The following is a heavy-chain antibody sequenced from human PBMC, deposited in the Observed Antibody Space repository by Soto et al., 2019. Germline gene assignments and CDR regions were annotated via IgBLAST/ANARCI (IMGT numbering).Heavy chain of an antibody. V-gene: IGHV3-21*01. CDR2: VTSSPSSM. CDR1: GFTFSGFS. CDR3: AREADFASSGYVLDY. Sequence: LRLSCAASGFTFSGFSMNWVRQAPGKGLEWVSSVTSSPSSMFYADSVRGRFTISRDDAKDSLFLQMNSLRADDTAVYYCAREADFASSGYVLDYWGLGTLVTVSS. D-gene: IGHD3-22*01. J-gene: IGHJ4*02.